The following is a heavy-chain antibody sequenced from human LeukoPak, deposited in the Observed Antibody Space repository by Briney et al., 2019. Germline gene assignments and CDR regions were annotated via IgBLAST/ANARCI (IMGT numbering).Heavy chain of an antibody. Sequence: PGGSLRLSCAASGFSLSAYWMTWVRQAPGKGLEWVANINRDGSQKNHVDSVKGRFTISRDNAKNSLYLQMNSLTAEDTAVYYCARDNTYCSGSRRYDRFDYWGQGTLVAVSS. D-gene: IGHD2-15*01. CDR2: INRDGSQK. CDR1: GFSLSAYW. CDR3: ARDNTYCSGSRRYDRFDY. V-gene: IGHV3-7*01. J-gene: IGHJ4*02.